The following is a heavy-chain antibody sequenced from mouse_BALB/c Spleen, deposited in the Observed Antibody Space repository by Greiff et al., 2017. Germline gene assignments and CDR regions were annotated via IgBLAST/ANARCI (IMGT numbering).Heavy chain of an antibody. CDR1: GFTFSSFG. Sequence: DVKLQESGGGLVQPGGSRKLSCAASGFTFSSFGMHWVRQAPEKGLEWVAYISSGSSTIYYADTVKGRFTISRDNPKNTLFLQMTSLRSEDTAMYYCARSYYDYDDYYFDYWGQGTTLTVSS. CDR3: ARSYYDYDDYYFDY. J-gene: IGHJ2*01. V-gene: IGHV5-17*02. CDR2: ISSGSSTI. D-gene: IGHD2-4*01.